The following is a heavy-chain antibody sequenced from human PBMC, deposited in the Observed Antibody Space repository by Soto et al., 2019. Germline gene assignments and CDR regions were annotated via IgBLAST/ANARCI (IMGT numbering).Heavy chain of an antibody. CDR1: GGTFSSYA. J-gene: IGHJ4*02. CDR2: IIPIFGTA. D-gene: IGHD6-19*01. V-gene: IGHV1-69*13. CDR3: ARDLGSGWYNY. Sequence: SVKVSCKASGGTFSSYAISWVRQAPGQGLEWMGGIIPIFGTANYAQNFQGRVTIAADESTNTAYMELSSLRSEDTAVYCCARDLGSGWYNYWGQGTLVTVSS.